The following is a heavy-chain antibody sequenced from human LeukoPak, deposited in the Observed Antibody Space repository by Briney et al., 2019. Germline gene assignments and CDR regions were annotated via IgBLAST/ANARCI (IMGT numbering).Heavy chain of an antibody. J-gene: IGHJ6*03. CDR3: ARHGDSSGWYYYYYMDV. CDR1: GYSISSGYY. V-gene: IGHV4-38-2*01. CDR2: IYHSGST. Sequence: SETLSLTCAVSGYSISSGYYWGWIRQLPGKGLEWIGSIYHSGSTYYNPSLKSRVTISVDTSKNQFSLKLSSVTAADTAVYYCARHGDSSGWYYYYYMDVWGKGTTVTVSS. D-gene: IGHD6-19*01.